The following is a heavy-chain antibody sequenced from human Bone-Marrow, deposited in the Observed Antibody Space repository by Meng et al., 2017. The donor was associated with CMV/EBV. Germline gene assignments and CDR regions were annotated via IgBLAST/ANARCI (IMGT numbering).Heavy chain of an antibody. D-gene: IGHD3-3*01. CDR3: ARESLYDFWSGPKVDV. CDR1: EFIFNYYG. Sequence: GSLRLSCAAPEFIFNYYGMHWVRQAPGKGLEWVAFIRYDGSNKYYADSVKGRFTISRDNSKNTLYLQMNSLRAEDTAVYYCARESLYDFWSGPKVDVWAQGTTVTVPS. J-gene: IGHJ6*02. CDR2: IRYDGSNK. V-gene: IGHV3-30*02.